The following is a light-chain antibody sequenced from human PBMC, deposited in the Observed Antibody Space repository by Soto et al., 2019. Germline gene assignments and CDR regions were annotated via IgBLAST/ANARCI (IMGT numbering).Light chain of an antibody. CDR2: GNT. CDR3: QSYDSILSGVV. Sequence: QSVLTQPPSVSGAPGQRVTISCTGSSSNIGAGYDVHWYHQLPGTAPKLLIYGNTNRPSGVPDRFSGSKSGTSASLAITGLQAEDEADYYCQSYDSILSGVVFGGGTKVTVL. CDR1: SSNIGAGYD. V-gene: IGLV1-40*01. J-gene: IGLJ2*01.